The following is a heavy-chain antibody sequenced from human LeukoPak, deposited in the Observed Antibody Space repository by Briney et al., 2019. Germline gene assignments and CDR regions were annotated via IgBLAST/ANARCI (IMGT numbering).Heavy chain of an antibody. CDR3: ARDLYSSSSGIDY. CDR1: GFSFTTYG. V-gene: IGHV3-30*03. CDR2: ISYDGRNQ. D-gene: IGHD6-6*01. Sequence: GGSLRLSCAASGFSFTTYGMHWVRQAPLKGLEWLAAISYDGRNQNYADSVKGRFTISRDNSKNTLYLQMNSLRAEDTAVYYCARDLYSSSSGIDYWGQGTLVTVSS. J-gene: IGHJ4*02.